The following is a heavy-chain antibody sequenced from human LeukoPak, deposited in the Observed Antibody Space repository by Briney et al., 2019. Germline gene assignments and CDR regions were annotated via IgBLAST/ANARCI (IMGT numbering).Heavy chain of an antibody. Sequence: GGSLGLSCAASGFIFSRYWMNWVRQAPGKGPVWVSRINSDGSSTSYADSVKGRFTISRDNAKNTLYLQMNSLRAEDTAVYYCARDPRYCGGDCYTFDYWGQGTLVTVSS. J-gene: IGHJ4*02. V-gene: IGHV3-74*01. CDR2: INSDGSST. CDR3: ARDPRYCGGDCYTFDY. D-gene: IGHD2-21*02. CDR1: GFIFSRYW.